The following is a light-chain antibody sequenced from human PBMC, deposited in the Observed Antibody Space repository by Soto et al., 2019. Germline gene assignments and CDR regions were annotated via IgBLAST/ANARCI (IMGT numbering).Light chain of an antibody. CDR1: SSNIGGNS. Sequence: QSVLTQPPSVSAAPGQKVTISCSGSSSNIGGNSVSWYQQLPGTAPKLLIYDDNKRPSGIPDRFSGSKSGTSATLGITGVQTGDDAGYYCGSWDSSLSADVFGTGTKGTVL. CDR3: GSWDSSLSADV. J-gene: IGLJ1*01. V-gene: IGLV1-51*01. CDR2: DDN.